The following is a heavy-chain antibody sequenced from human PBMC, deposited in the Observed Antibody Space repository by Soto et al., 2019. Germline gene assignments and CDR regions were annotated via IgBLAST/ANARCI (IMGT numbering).Heavy chain of an antibody. J-gene: IGHJ4*02. CDR1: GFTFSSYW. CDR3: ARDWGFDY. CDR2: INLDGSST. D-gene: IGHD3-16*01. V-gene: IGHV3-74*01. Sequence: PGGSLRFSCAASGFTFSSYWMSWVRQAPGKGLVWVSRINLDGSSTSYADSVKGRFTISRDNAKNTLFLQMNSLRAEDTAVYYCARDWGFDYWGQGTLVTVSS.